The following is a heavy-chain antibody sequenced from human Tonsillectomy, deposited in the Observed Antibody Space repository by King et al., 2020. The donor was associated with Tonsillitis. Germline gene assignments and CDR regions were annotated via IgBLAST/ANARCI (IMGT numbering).Heavy chain of an antibody. D-gene: IGHD3-22*01. CDR2: IDWNDDE. CDR1: GFSLITSEMR. J-gene: IGHJ6*03. CDR3: ARIQEGRYYFDSSGYYYYYYYMDV. V-gene: IGHV2-70*04. Sequence: TLKESGPALVKPTQTLTLTCSFSGFSLITSEMRVGWIRQPPGKALEWRARIDWNDDEFVSTSLITRLTISNDPSKNQVVLTMTNMDPVDTATYYCARIQEGRYYFDSSGYYYYYYYMDVWGTGTTVTVSS.